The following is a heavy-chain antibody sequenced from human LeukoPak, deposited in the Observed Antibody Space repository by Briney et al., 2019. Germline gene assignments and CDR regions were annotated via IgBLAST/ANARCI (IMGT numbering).Heavy chain of an antibody. D-gene: IGHD3-16*01. V-gene: IGHV3-23*01. J-gene: IGHJ4*02. CDR1: GFTFSTYA. CDR3: AKDLGD. CDR2: ISSSGGPT. Sequence: GGSLRLSCAASGFTFSTYAMTWVRQAPGKGLEWVSAISSSGGPTYYADSVKGRFTISRDNSKSTLFLQMNSLRAEDTAVYYCAKDLGDWGQGTLVTVSS.